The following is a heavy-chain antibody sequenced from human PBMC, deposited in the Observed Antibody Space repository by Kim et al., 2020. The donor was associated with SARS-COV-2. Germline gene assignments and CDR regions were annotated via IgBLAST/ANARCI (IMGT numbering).Heavy chain of an antibody. Sequence: GGSLRLSCAASGFTFSSYGMHWVRQAPGKGLEWVAVIWYDGSNKYYADSVKGRFTISRDNSKNTLYLQMNSLRAEDTAVYYCARERKPAWRGITGIGGYYGMDVWGQGTTVTVSS. CDR1: GFTFSSYG. CDR2: IWYDGSNK. D-gene: IGHD1-20*01. V-gene: IGHV3-33*01. J-gene: IGHJ6*02. CDR3: ARERKPAWRGITGIGGYYGMDV.